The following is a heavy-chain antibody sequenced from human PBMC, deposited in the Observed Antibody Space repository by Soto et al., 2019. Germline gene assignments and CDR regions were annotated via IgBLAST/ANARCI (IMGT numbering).Heavy chain of an antibody. CDR1: GFTFSVSA. CDR3: ARRAECEYYDGMDV. J-gene: IGHJ6*02. V-gene: IGHV3-73*02. Sequence: EVQLVESGGGLVQPGGSLKLSCAVSGFTFSVSAIHWVRQASGKGLEWVGRIRSKADSYATPYGASVKGWFSITRDDSKNTAYLQMSSLNTDGTAVYYCARRAECEYYDGMDVWGQGTKVTVSS. CDR2: IRSKADSYAT.